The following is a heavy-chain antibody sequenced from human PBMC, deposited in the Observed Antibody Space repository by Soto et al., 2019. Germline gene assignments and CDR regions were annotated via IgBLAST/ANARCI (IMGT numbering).Heavy chain of an antibody. J-gene: IGHJ4*02. Sequence: SETLSLTCTVSGGSISSYYWSWIRQPPGKGLEWIGYIYYSGSTNYNPSLKSRVTISVDTSKNQFSLKLSSVTAADTAVYYCARNDYWGQGTLVTVSS. CDR3: ARNDY. CDR1: GGSISSYY. V-gene: IGHV4-59*08. CDR2: IYYSGST.